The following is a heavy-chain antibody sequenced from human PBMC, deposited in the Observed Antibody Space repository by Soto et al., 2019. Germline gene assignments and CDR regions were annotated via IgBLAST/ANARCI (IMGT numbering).Heavy chain of an antibody. Sequence: TLSLTCTVSGGSISSGGYYWSWIRQHPGKGLEWIGYINHSGSTNYNPSLKSRVTISVDTSKNQFSLKLSSVTAADTAVYYCAGNPTRYYYYYMDVWGKGTTVTVSS. V-gene: IGHV4-31*03. D-gene: IGHD1-26*01. J-gene: IGHJ6*03. CDR2: INHSGST. CDR1: GGSISSGGYY. CDR3: AGNPTRYYYYYMDV.